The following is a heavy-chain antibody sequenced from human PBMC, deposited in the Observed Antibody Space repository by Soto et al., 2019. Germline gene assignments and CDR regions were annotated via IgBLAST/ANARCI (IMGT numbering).Heavy chain of an antibody. J-gene: IGHJ4*02. V-gene: IGHV4-59*08. Sequence: LETMSLTCSVSGASITTYYWSWIRQPPGKGLEWIGYIYNIGSTNYNPSLKSRVSISVDTSKSQFSLKLDSVTAADTAVYYCARHKLLGSAYYFDYWGQGTLVTVSS. CDR3: ARHKLLGSAYYFDY. CDR2: IYNIGST. CDR1: GASITTYY. D-gene: IGHD3-3*02.